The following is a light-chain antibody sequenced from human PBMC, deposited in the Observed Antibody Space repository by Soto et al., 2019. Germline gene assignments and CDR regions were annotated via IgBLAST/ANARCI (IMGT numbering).Light chain of an antibody. CDR1: QSVRGS. CDR2: DAS. V-gene: IGKV3-20*01. J-gene: IGKJ5*01. Sequence: EIVLTQSPAILSLSPGQKSTLSCMAIQSVRGSLGWYQQKPRQAPRLLIYDASSRATGIPDRLSGSGSGTDFTLTISRLEPEDFAVYYCQQYGSSHTFGQGTRLEIK. CDR3: QQYGSSHT.